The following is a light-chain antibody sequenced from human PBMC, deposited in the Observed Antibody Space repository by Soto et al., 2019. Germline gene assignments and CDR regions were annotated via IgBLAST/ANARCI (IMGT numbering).Light chain of an antibody. V-gene: IGKV1-9*01. CDR1: QGISSY. Sequence: DIQLTQSPSFLSASIGDRVTITCRASQGISSYLAWYQQKPGKAPKLLISAACTLQSRVPSRFSGSGSGTXXXXXXSSLQPEDFATYYCQQFNSYPLTFGGGTKVEI. CDR3: QQFNSYPLT. CDR2: AAC. J-gene: IGKJ4*01.